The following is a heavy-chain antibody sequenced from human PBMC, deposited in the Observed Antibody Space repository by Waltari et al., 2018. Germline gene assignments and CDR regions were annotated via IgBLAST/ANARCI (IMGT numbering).Heavy chain of an antibody. D-gene: IGHD3-10*01. V-gene: IGHV4-31*03. Sequence: QLQLQESGPGLVRPSQTPSLPCPVPGALIRNGYHSWSWIRQLPVKGLEWIGHIYYTGGSTYYNPSLQSRVSISLDTSKNQLSLDLTSVTAADTAVYFCARDRPAGGFDYWGQGSLVAVTS. CDR2: IYYTGGST. CDR3: ARDRPAGGFDY. CDR1: GALIRNGYHS. J-gene: IGHJ4*02.